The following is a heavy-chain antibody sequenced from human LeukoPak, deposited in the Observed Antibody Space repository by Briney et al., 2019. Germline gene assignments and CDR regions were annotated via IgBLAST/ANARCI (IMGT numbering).Heavy chain of an antibody. J-gene: IGHJ5*02. CDR2: IYYSGST. D-gene: IGHD5-12*01. CDR3: ARVRVATKGWFDP. CDR1: GGSISSYY. Sequence: SETLSLTCTVSGGSISSYYWSWIRQPPGKGLEWIGYIYYSGSTYYNPSLKSRVTISVDTSKNQFSLKLSSVTAADTAVYYCARVRVATKGWFDPWGQGTLVTVSS. V-gene: IGHV4-59*12.